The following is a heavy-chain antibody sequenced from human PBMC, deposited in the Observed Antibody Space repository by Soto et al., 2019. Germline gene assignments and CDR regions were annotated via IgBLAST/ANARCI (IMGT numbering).Heavy chain of an antibody. Sequence: QVQLVQSGAEEKKPGASVKVSCKASGYTFTSYAMHWVRQAPGQRLEWMGWINAGNGNTKYSQKFQGRVTITRDTSASTAYMELSSLRSEDTAVYYCARDSHHCISTSCYPSYGMDVWGQGTTVTVSS. CDR3: ARDSHHCISTSCYPSYGMDV. CDR2: INAGNGNT. J-gene: IGHJ6*02. V-gene: IGHV1-3*05. D-gene: IGHD2-2*01. CDR1: GYTFTSYA.